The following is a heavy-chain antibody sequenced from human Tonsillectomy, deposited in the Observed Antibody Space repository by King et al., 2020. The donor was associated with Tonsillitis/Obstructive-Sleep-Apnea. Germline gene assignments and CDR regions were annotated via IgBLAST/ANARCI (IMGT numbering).Heavy chain of an antibody. D-gene: IGHD3-10*01. J-gene: IGHJ5*02. CDR2: IRWNSGSI. CDR1: GFSFDDYA. Sequence: VQLVESGGGLVQPGRSLRLSCAAPGFSFDDYAMHWVRQAPGKGLEWVSGIRWNSGSIGYADSVKGRFTISRDNAKNSLYLQMNSLRAEDTALYYCARGVDITMVRGVIAWGQGPLVTVSA. CDR3: ARGVDITMVRGVIA. V-gene: IGHV3-9*01.